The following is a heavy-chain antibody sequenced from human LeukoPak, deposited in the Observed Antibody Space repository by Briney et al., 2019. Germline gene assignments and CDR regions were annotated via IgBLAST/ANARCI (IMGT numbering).Heavy chain of an antibody. CDR3: AKDPGGYYFDN. Sequence: GGSLRLSCAASGFTVSSNYMTWVRQAPGKGLEWVSVIYSGGSTYYADSVKGRFTISRDNSKNTLYLQMNSLRGEDTAVYYCAKDPGGYYFDNWGQGTVVTVSS. D-gene: IGHD1-14*01. J-gene: IGHJ4*02. V-gene: IGHV3-66*01. CDR2: IYSGGST. CDR1: GFTVSSNY.